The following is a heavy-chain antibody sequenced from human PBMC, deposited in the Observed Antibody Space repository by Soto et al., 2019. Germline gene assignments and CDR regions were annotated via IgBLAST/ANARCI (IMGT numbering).Heavy chain of an antibody. J-gene: IGHJ4*02. CDR3: ARGRYGDY. CDR1: GYTFTSYG. CDR2: ISAHKGNT. Sequence: QVHLVQSGAEVKKPGASVKVSCKASGYTFTSYGITWVRQAPGQGLEWMGWISAHKGNTDYARQRHGRVIVTRHTPTSTAYMELRRLISDDTAVYYCARGRYGDYWGQGALVTVSS. V-gene: IGHV1-18*01. D-gene: IGHD1-1*01.